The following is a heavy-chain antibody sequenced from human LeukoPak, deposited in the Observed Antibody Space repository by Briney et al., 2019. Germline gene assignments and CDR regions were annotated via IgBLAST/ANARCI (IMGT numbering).Heavy chain of an antibody. CDR2: IWYDGSNK. CDR1: GFPFSTYG. V-gene: IGHV3-33*01. Sequence: GGSLRLSCAASGFPFSTYGMHWVRRAPGKGLEWVAVIWYDGSNKYYADSLKGRFTVSRDNAKNSVYLQMNSLRAEDTAVYYCAREGGFGYDDAFDTWGHGTTVTVSS. J-gene: IGHJ3*02. CDR3: AREGGFGYDDAFDT. D-gene: IGHD3-16*02.